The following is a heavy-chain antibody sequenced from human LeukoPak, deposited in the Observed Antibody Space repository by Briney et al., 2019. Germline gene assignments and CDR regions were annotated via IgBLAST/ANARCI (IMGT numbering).Heavy chain of an antibody. CDR3: ARDIRRDIAAIDY. CDR2: IYSGGST. J-gene: IGHJ4*02. D-gene: IGHD6-13*01. CDR1: GFTFSDYY. V-gene: IGHV3-66*01. Sequence: GGSLRLSCAASGFTFSDYYMSWVRQAPGKGLEWVSVIYSGGSTYYADSVKGRFTISRDNSKNTLYLQMNSLRAEDTAVYYCARDIRRDIAAIDYWGQGTLVTVSS.